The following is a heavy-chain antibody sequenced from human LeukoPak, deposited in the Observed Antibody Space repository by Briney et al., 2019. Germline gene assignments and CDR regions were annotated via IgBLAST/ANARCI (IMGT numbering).Heavy chain of an antibody. CDR2: INPNSGGT. CDR1: GYTFTGYY. J-gene: IGHJ5*02. Sequence: GASVKVSCKASGYTFTGYYMHWVRQAPGQGLEWMGWINPNSGGTNYAQKFQGRVTMTRDTSISTAYMELSRLRSDDTAVYYCARTPTIFGVVIRFDPWGQGTLVTVSS. V-gene: IGHV1-2*02. D-gene: IGHD3-3*01. CDR3: ARTPTIFGVVIRFDP.